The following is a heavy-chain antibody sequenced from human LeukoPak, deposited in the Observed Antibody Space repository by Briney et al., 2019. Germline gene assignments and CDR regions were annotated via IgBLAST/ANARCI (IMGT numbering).Heavy chain of an antibody. CDR1: GGSFSGYY. D-gene: IGHD3-22*01. CDR2: INHSGST. Sequence: PSETLSLTCAVYGGSFSGYYWSWIRQPPGKGLEWIGEINHSGSTNYNPSLKSRVTISVDTSKNQFSLKLSSVTAADTAVYYCVAYYDSSGYGYWGQGTLVTVSS. V-gene: IGHV4-34*01. CDR3: VAYYDSSGYGY. J-gene: IGHJ4*02.